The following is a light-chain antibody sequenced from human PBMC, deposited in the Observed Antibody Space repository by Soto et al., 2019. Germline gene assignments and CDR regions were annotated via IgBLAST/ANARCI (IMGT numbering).Light chain of an antibody. CDR2: TVS. J-gene: IGKJ2*03. CDR3: MQGSHWYS. CDR1: QSLVYSDGDTY. Sequence: DVVMTQSPLSLTVAVGQPASISCRSSQSLVYSDGDTYLHWFQQRPGQSASRLIFTVSTRDSGVRVRFSGSGSGTDFTLKISRVEAEDVCVYYYMQGSHWYSFGQGTKLEI. V-gene: IGKV2-30*01.